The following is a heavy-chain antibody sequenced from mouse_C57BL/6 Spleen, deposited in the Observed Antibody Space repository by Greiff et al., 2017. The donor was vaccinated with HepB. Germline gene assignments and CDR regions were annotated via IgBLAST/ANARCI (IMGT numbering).Heavy chain of an antibody. D-gene: IGHD2-5*01. V-gene: IGHV5-2*01. CDR2: INSDGGST. Sequence: DVKLVESGGGLVQPGESLKLSCESNEYEFPSHDMSWVRKTPEKRLELVAAINSDGGSTYYPDTMERRFIISRDNTKKTLYLQMSSLRSEDTALYYCARHAYYSNYEGYWFAYWGQGTLVTVSA. CDR1: EYEFPSHD. J-gene: IGHJ3*01. CDR3: ARHAYYSNYEGYWFAY.